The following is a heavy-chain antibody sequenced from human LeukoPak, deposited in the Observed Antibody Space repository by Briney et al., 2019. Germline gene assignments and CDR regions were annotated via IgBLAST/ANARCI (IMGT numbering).Heavy chain of an antibody. CDR2: IWYDGSNK. CDR3: AGGEYDFWSGYLDAFDI. J-gene: IGHJ3*02. Sequence: GGSLRLSCAASGFTFSSYGMHWVRQAPGKGLEWVAVIWYDGSNKYYADSVKGRFTISRDNSKNTLYLQMNSLRAEDTAVYYCAGGEYDFWSGYLDAFDIWGQGTMVTVSS. D-gene: IGHD3-3*01. CDR1: GFTFSSYG. V-gene: IGHV3-33*01.